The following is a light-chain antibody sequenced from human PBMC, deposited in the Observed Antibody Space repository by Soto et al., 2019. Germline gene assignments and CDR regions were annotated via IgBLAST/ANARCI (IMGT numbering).Light chain of an antibody. CDR3: QVWDGSSDHWV. CDR1: NIGSHS. V-gene: IGLV3-21*02. Sequence: SYELTQPPSVSVAPGQTASIPCGGDNIGSHSVHWYQQRPGQAPVLVPYEDNVRPSEIPERVSGSNSGTTATLTISWVEAGDEADYYCQVWDGSSDHWVFGGGTKLTVL. J-gene: IGLJ3*02. CDR2: EDN.